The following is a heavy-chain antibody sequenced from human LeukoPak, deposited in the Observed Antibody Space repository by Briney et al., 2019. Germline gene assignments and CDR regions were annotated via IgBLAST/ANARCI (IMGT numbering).Heavy chain of an antibody. CDR3: ARDLRLRYFDWDLSYYYYGMDV. D-gene: IGHD3-9*01. CDR2: IHCDGSIT. V-gene: IGHV3-74*03. J-gene: IGHJ6*02. Sequence: IHCDGSITTYADSAKGRFTISRDNSKNTLYLQMNSLRAEDTAVYYCARDLRLRYFDWDLSYYYYGMDVWGQGTTVTVSS.